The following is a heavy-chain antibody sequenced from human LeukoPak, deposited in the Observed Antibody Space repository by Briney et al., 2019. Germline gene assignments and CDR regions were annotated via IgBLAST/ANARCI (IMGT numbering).Heavy chain of an antibody. V-gene: IGHV3-7*01. Sequence: GGSLRLSCTASGFTFSSYWMSWVRQAPGKGLEWVANIKQDGSAKYYVDSVKDRFTISRDNAKSSLYLQMNSLRAEDTAVYYCAQEHVDSSGYYYVPNWFDPWGQGTLVIVSS. CDR2: IKQDGSAK. D-gene: IGHD3-22*01. CDR1: GFTFSSYW. J-gene: IGHJ5*02. CDR3: AQEHVDSSGYYYVPNWFDP.